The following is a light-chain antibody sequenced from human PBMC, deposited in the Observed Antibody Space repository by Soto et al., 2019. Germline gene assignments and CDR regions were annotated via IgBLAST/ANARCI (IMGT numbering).Light chain of an antibody. CDR3: QQLNSFPLT. Sequence: IQLTQSPSSLSASVGDRVTITCRASQDISNYLVWYQQKPGKAPKLLIYAASTLQSGVPSRFSGGGSGTDFTLTISSLQPEDFATYYCQQLNSFPLTSGGGTKV. CDR2: AAS. J-gene: IGKJ4*01. V-gene: IGKV1-9*01. CDR1: QDISNY.